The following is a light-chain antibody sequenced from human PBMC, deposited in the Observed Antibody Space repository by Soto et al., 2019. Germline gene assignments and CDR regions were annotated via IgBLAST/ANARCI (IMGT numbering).Light chain of an antibody. CDR2: TDS. J-gene: IGLJ2*01. Sequence: QSVLTQPPSASGTPGQRVTISCSGSRSNIGSNAVNWYQQFPGAAPKLLIYTDSQRPSGVPDRISGAKSATSASLAISGLQSDDEAFYYCATWDDSLNGRVFGGGTKLTVL. CDR1: RSNIGSNA. CDR3: ATWDDSLNGRV. V-gene: IGLV1-44*01.